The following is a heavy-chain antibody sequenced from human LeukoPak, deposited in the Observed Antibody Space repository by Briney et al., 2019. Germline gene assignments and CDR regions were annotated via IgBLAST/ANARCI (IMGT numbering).Heavy chain of an antibody. V-gene: IGHV1-2*02. CDR2: INPNSGGT. CDR1: GYTXTGYY. Sequence: ASVKVSCKASGYTXTGYYMHWVRQAPGQGLEWMGWINPNSGGTNYAQNFQGRVTMTRDTSTSTAYMELSRLGSDETAVYYCARDTGGSLGFDYWGQGTLVTVSS. J-gene: IGHJ4*02. CDR3: ARDTGGSLGFDY. D-gene: IGHD7-27*01.